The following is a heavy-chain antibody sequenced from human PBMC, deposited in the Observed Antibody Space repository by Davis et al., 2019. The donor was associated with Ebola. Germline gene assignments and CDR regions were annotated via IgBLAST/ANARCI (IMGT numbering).Heavy chain of an antibody. Sequence: GESLKISCAASGFTFSSYGMHWVRQAPGKGLEWVAVISYDGSNKYYADSVKGRFTISRDNSKNTLYLQMNSLRAEDTAVYYCAKQGDYYYYYGMDVWGKGTTVTVSS. CDR2: ISYDGSNK. CDR3: AKQGDYYYYYGMDV. CDR1: GFTFSSYG. J-gene: IGHJ6*04. V-gene: IGHV3-30*18.